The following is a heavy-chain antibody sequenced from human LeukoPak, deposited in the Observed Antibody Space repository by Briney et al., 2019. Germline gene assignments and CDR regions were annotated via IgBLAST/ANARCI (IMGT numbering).Heavy chain of an antibody. CDR2: ISSSGSTI. CDR3: ARGGVAGPRDY. D-gene: IGHD6-19*01. V-gene: IGHV3-48*03. CDR1: GFTFSSYE. J-gene: IGHJ4*02. Sequence: PGGSLRLSCAASGFTFSSYEMNWVRPAPGKGLEWVSYISSSGSTIYYADSVKGRFTISRDNAKNSLYLQMNSLRAEDTAVYYCARGGVAGPRDYWGQGTLVTVSS.